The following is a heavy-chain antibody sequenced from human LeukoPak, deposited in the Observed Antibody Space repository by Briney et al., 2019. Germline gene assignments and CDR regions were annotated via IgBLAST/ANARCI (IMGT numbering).Heavy chain of an antibody. V-gene: IGHV1-69*13. CDR3: AKPWYSWGYDI. Sequence: ASVKVSCKASGGTFSSYAISWVRQAPGQGLEWMGGIIPIFGTANYAQKFQGRVTITADESTSTAYMELSSLRSEDTAVYYCAKPWYSWGYDIWGQGTMVTVSS. CDR1: GGTFSSYA. CDR2: IIPIFGTA. J-gene: IGHJ3*02. D-gene: IGHD1-20*01.